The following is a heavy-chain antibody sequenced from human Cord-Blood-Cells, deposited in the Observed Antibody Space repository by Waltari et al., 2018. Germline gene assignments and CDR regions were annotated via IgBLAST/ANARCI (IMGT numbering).Heavy chain of an antibody. D-gene: IGHD3-16*01. V-gene: IGHV4-34*01. Sequence: VQLQQWGAGRLKPSETLSLHCAVYGGTWGGYCGRWVCQPPGKGLEWIGEINHSGSTNYNPSLKSRVTISVDTSKNQFSLKLSSVTAADTAVYYCARVYYDYVYGMDVWGQGTTVTVSS. CDR1: GGTWGGYC. CDR2: INHSGST. CDR3: ARVYYDYVYGMDV. J-gene: IGHJ6*02.